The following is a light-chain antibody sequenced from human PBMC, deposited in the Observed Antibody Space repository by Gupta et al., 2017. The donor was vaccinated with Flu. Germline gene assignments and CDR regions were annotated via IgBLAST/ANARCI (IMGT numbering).Light chain of an antibody. CDR3: AAWDDSLNGYV. J-gene: IGLJ1*01. CDR1: SSNIGTNA. Sequence: QSVLTQPPSVSEPPGQRVTISWSGSSSNIGTNAVNWYQHVPGKAPTLLIYYDDLLSSGVSDRFSGSKSGTSASLAITGLQSEDEADYSCAAWDDSLNGYVFGTGTKVTVL. V-gene: IGLV1-36*01. CDR2: YDD.